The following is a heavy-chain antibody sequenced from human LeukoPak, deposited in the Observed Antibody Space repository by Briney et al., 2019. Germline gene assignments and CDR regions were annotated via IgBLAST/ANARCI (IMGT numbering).Heavy chain of an antibody. Sequence: WIRQPPGKGLEWVGFIRSKAYGGTTEYAASVKGRFTISRDDSKSIAYLQMNSLKTEDTAVYYCTTHSGWYSFDYWGQGTLVTVSS. D-gene: IGHD6-19*01. CDR2: IRSKAYGGTT. V-gene: IGHV3-49*02. J-gene: IGHJ4*02. CDR3: TTHSGWYSFDY.